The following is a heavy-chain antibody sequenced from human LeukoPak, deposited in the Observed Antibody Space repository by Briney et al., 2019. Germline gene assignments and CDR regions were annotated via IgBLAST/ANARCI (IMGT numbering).Heavy chain of an antibody. V-gene: IGHV3-9*01. Sequence: GGSLRLSCAASGFTFDDYAMHWVRQAPGKGLEWVSGISWNSGSIGYADSVKGRSTISRDNAKNSLYLQMNSLRAEDTALYYCAKDRIAAAGGALSFDPWGQGTLVTVSS. CDR1: GFTFDDYA. D-gene: IGHD6-13*01. CDR3: AKDRIAAAGGALSFDP. J-gene: IGHJ5*02. CDR2: ISWNSGSI.